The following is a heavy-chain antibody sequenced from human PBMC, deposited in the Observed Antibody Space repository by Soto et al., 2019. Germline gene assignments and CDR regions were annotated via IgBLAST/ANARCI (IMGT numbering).Heavy chain of an antibody. CDR2: IGTAGDT. Sequence: EVQLVESGGGLVQPGGSLRLSCAASGFSFRTYDMHWVRQVTGKGLEWVSMIGTAGDTYYLGSVKGRFTISRENAQNSLYLKMNSLTVGDTAVYYCVRDPAGHGMDVWGQGTTVTVSS. J-gene: IGHJ6*02. D-gene: IGHD3-10*01. V-gene: IGHV3-13*04. CDR1: GFSFRTYD. CDR3: VRDPAGHGMDV.